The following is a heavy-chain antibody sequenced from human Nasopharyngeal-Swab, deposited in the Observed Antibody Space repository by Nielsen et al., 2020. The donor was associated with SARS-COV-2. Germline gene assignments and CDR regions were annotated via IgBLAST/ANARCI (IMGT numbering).Heavy chain of an antibody. V-gene: IGHV3-30*18. Sequence: VRQAPGKGLEWVAVVSYDGRHKSYADSVKGRFTVSRDNSKNTMYLQVSSLRAEDTAIYYCAKSLRGVSLSFGYYYGLDVWGQGTTVTVSS. J-gene: IGHJ6*02. CDR3: AKSLRGVSLSFGYYYGLDV. CDR2: VSYDGRHK. D-gene: IGHD3-10*01.